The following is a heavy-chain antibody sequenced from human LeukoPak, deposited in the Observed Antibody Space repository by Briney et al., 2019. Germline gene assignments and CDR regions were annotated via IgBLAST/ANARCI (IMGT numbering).Heavy chain of an antibody. CDR3: ARGGTNYDILTGYYNAAGFDY. D-gene: IGHD3-9*01. Sequence: ASVKVSCKASGYTFTSYDINWVRQATGQGLEWMGWMNPNSGNTGYAQKFQGRVTITRNTSISTAYMELRSLRSDDTAVYYCARGGTNYDILTGYYNAAGFDYWGQGTLVTVSS. CDR2: MNPNSGNT. CDR1: GYTFTSYD. J-gene: IGHJ4*02. V-gene: IGHV1-8*03.